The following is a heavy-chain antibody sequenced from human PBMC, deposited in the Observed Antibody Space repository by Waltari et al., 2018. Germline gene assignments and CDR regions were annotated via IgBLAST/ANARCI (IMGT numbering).Heavy chain of an antibody. CDR1: GYTFTSYY. Sequence: QVQLVQSGAEVKKPGASVKVSCKASGYTFTSYYMHCVRQAPGQGLEWMGIINPSGGSTSYAQKFQGRVTMTRDTSTSTVYMELSSLRSEDTAVYYCASPNVLRYFDWLFPLDYWGQGTLVTVSS. CDR3: ASPNVLRYFDWLFPLDY. CDR2: INPSGGST. V-gene: IGHV1-46*01. J-gene: IGHJ4*02. D-gene: IGHD3-9*01.